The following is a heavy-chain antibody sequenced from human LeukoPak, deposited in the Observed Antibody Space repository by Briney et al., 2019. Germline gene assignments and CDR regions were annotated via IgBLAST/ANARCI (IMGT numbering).Heavy chain of an antibody. CDR2: IYHSGST. J-gene: IGHJ4*02. Sequence: PSETLSLTCAVSGGSISSGGYSWSWIRQPPGKGLEWIGYIYHSGSTNYNPSLKSRVTISVDTSENQFSLYLSSVTAADTAMYYCARHEFSSGWYVSLFDYWGQGILVTVSS. V-gene: IGHV4-30-2*01. CDR1: GGSISSGGYS. CDR3: ARHEFSSGWYVSLFDY. D-gene: IGHD6-19*01.